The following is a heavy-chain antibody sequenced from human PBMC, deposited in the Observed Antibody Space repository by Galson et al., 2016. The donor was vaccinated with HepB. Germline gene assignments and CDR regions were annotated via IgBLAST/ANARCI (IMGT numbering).Heavy chain of an antibody. D-gene: IGHD6-19*01. Sequence: ETLSLTCTVSGASISSSSYYWGWLRQPPGKGLEWIGSIYYTGTTYYNPSLQSRVTISVDTSKNQFSLMLTSVTAADTALYTCVRQQRAGLMNFWGQGTMVTVSS. CDR2: IYYTGTT. J-gene: IGHJ3*01. CDR3: VRQQRAGLMNF. V-gene: IGHV4-39*01. CDR1: GASISSSSYY.